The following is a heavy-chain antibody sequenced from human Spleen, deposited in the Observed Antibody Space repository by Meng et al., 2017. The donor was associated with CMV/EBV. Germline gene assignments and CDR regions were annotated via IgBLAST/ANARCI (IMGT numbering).Heavy chain of an antibody. CDR3: ARAASGQDYFDY. J-gene: IGHJ4*02. Sequence: CAGSGGSISSTKWWSWVRQPPGKGLEWIGEVYYSGSTNYNPSLKSRVTILLDKSKNQFSLKLNSVTAADTAVYYCARAASGQDYFDYWGQGTLVTVSS. V-gene: IGHV4-4*02. CDR1: GGSISSTKW. D-gene: IGHD6-25*01. CDR2: VYYSGST.